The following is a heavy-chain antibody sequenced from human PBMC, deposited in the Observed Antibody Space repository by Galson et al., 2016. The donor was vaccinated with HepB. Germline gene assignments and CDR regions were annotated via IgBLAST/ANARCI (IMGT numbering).Heavy chain of an antibody. J-gene: IGHJ5*02. CDR1: GFSISNYW. CDR2: IKQDGRDK. Sequence: SLRLSCAASGFSISNYWMTWVRQAPGKGLQWVANIKQDGRDKYYVDSVKGRFTISRDNAENTLFLQMNSLRPEDTAVYYCARDHSNGLLGPWGQGTLVTVSS. D-gene: IGHD6-19*01. V-gene: IGHV3-7*01. CDR3: ARDHSNGLLGP.